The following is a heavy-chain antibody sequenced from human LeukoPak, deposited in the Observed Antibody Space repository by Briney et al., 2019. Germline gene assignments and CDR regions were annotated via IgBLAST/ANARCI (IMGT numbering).Heavy chain of an antibody. D-gene: IGHD1-26*01. Sequence: GGSLRLSCAASGFTFSSYSMYWVRQAPGKGLEWVSSISSSSSYIYYADSVKGRFTISRDNAKNSLYLQMNSLRAEDTAVYYCASAPYSGSFHFDYWGQGTLVTVSS. CDR3: ASAPYSGSFHFDY. J-gene: IGHJ4*02. CDR1: GFTFSSYS. CDR2: ISSSSSYI. V-gene: IGHV3-21*01.